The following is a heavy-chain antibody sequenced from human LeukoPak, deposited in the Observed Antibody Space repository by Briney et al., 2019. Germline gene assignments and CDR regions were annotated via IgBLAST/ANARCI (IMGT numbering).Heavy chain of an antibody. V-gene: IGHV3-74*01. CDR2: VNGDGGRT. Sequence: PGGSLRLSCTASGFMFSNAWMHWVRQAPGKGLQWVARVNGDGGRTDYADSVKGRFTVSRDNAKNTLYLQMTSLRGEDTGFYYCARGGSTSDHWGQGTLVTVSS. CDR3: ARGGSTSDH. J-gene: IGHJ4*02. CDR1: GFMFSNAW. D-gene: IGHD1-26*01.